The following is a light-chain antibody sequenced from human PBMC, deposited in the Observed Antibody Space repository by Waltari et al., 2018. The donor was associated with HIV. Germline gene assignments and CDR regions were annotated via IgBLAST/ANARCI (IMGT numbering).Light chain of an antibody. CDR2: AAS. V-gene: IGKV3-11*01. J-gene: IGKJ5*01. CDR3: QQRTNWPPSIT. Sequence: EIVLTQSPATMSLSPGERATLSCRASQSVSSYLAWYQQKPGQAPRLLIYAASKRATGIPARFSGSGSGTDFTLTISSLEPEDFAVYYCQQRTNWPPSITCGQGTRLEIK. CDR1: QSVSSY.